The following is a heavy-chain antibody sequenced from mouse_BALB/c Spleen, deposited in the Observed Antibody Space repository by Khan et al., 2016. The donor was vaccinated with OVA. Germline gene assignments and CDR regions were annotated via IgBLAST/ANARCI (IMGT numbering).Heavy chain of an antibody. CDR2: IDPENGNT. CDR1: GFNIKDYY. Sequence: VQLKESGAELVRPGALVKLSCKASGFNIKDYYIHWVKQRPEQGLEWIGWIDPENGNTIYDPKFQGKANITADPSSNTAYLHFSSLTSEDTAVYYCARAGYSPWFAYWGQGTLVTVSA. CDR3: ARAGYSPWFAY. J-gene: IGHJ3*01. V-gene: IGHV14-1*02. D-gene: IGHD2-3*01.